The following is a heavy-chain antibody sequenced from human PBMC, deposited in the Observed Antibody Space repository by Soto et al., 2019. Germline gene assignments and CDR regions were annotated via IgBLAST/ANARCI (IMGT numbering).Heavy chain of an antibody. CDR2: ISYHGRNK. D-gene: IGHD3-10*01. J-gene: IGHJ4*02. CDR3: ANGRYFGSGSYCPDLDC. Sequence: QVQLVESGGGVVQPGRSLRLSCAASTFTFSAYDMHWARQAPGRGLEWVASISYHGRNKYYADSVKGRFTISRDNSKNTLNLLMDSLRAEDTAVYYCANGRYFGSGSYCPDLDCWGLGTLVTVSS. CDR1: TFTFSAYD. V-gene: IGHV3-30*18.